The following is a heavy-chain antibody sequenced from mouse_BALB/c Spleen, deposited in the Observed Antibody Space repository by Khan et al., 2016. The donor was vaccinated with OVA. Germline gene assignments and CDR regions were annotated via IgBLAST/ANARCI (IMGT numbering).Heavy chain of an antibody. CDR2: INPHIGET. CDR1: GYSFTGYF. Sequence: EVQLQESGPELVKPGASVKISCKASGYSFTGYFMNWVMQSHGKSLEWIGRINPHIGETFYNQKFKGKATLTVDDSSSTAHMELRSLASEDSAIYYYARIYRSDFDYWGQGTTLTVSA. V-gene: IGHV1-20*02. CDR3: ARIYRSDFDY. D-gene: IGHD1-1*01. J-gene: IGHJ2*01.